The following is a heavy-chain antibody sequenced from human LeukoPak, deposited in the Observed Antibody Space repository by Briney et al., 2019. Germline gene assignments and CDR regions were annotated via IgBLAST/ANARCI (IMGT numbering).Heavy chain of an antibody. CDR3: ARDSYDSSGYYHSRFDY. CDR2: IYHSGST. Sequence: PSETLSLTCTVSGYSISSGYYWGWIRQPPGKGLEWIGSIYHSGSTYYNPSLKSRVTISVDTSKNQFSLKLSSVTAADTAVYYCARDSYDSSGYYHSRFDYWGQGTLVTVSS. J-gene: IGHJ4*02. D-gene: IGHD3-22*01. V-gene: IGHV4-38-2*02. CDR1: GYSISSGYY.